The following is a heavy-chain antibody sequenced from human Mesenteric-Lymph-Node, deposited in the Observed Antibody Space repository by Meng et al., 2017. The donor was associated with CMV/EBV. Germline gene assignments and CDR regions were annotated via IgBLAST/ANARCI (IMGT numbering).Heavy chain of an antibody. V-gene: IGHV4-31*03. D-gene: IGHD3-16*01. CDR1: GGSISSGGYY. CDR2: IYYSGST. J-gene: IGHJ5*02. Sequence: SETLSLTCTVSGGSISSGGYYWSWIRQHPGKGLEWIGYIYYSGSTYYNPFLKSRVTISVDTSKNQFSLKLSSVTAADTAVYYCARDSYRLGPFDPWGQGTLVTVSS. CDR3: ARDSYRLGPFDP.